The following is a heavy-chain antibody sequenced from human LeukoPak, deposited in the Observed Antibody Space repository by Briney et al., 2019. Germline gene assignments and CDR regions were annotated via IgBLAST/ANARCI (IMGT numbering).Heavy chain of an antibody. CDR1: GGSFSGYY. D-gene: IGHD2-15*01. V-gene: IGHV4-34*11. CDR2: IYHSGST. J-gene: IGHJ4*02. Sequence: SETLSLTCAVYGGSFSGYYWSWIRQPPGKGLEWIGSIYHSGSTNYNPSLKSRVTMSVDTSKNQFSLKLSSVTAADTAVYYCARDRGYCSGGSCLYYFDYWGQGTLVTVSS. CDR3: ARDRGYCSGGSCLYYFDY.